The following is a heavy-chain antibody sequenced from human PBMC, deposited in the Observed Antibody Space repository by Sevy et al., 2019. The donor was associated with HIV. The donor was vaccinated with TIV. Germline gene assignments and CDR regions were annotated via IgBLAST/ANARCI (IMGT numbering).Heavy chain of an antibody. Sequence: GGSLRLSCAASGFTFSSYAMNWVRQAPGKGLEWVSSIFGDGDITYYADSVKGRFTISIDKSKNTLYLQMHSLRAEDTAVYYCAGGRYDSSGSFDAFDIWGQGTMVTVSS. D-gene: IGHD3-22*01. CDR1: GFTFSSYA. CDR3: AGGRYDSSGSFDAFDI. V-gene: IGHV3-23*01. CDR2: IFGDGDIT. J-gene: IGHJ3*02.